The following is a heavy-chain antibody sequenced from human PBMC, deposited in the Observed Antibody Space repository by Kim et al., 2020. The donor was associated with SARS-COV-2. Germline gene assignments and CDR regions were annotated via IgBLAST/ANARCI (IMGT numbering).Heavy chain of an antibody. J-gene: IGHJ4*02. CDR3: ARVSVWLRYGSGID. CDR2: INHSGST. CDR1: GGSFSGYY. D-gene: IGHD3-10*01. V-gene: IGHV4-34*01. Sequence: SETLSLTCAVYGGSFSGYYWSWIRQPPGKGLEWIGEINHSGSTNYNPSLKSRVTISVDTSKNQFSLKLSSVTAADTAVYYCARVSVWLRYGSGIDWGQGTLVTVSS.